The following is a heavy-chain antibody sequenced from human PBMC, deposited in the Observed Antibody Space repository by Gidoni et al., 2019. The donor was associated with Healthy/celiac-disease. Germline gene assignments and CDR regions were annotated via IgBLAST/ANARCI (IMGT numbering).Heavy chain of an antibody. CDR1: GFTFSNAW. CDR3: TNYGDYYYYYYMDV. D-gene: IGHD4-17*01. V-gene: IGHV3-15*01. CDR2: IKSKTDGGTT. Sequence: EVQLVESGGGLVKPGGSLRLSCAASGFTFSNAWMSWVRQAPGKGLEWVGRIKSKTDGGTTDYAAPVKGRFTISRDDSKNTLYLQMNSLKTEDTAVYYCTNYGDYYYYYYMDVWGKGTTVTVSS. J-gene: IGHJ6*03.